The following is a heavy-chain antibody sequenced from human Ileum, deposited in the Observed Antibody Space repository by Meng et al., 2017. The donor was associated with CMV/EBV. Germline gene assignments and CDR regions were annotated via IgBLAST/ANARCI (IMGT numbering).Heavy chain of an antibody. CDR1: RGSISSDY. CDR3: ARGPYSSSWSSFDY. V-gene: IGHV4-4*07. Sequence: GRLQESGPGLVKPSETLSLTCPVSRGSISSDYWSWIRQPAGKGLEWIGRIYTSGSTNYNPSLKSRVTMSVDTSKTQFSLKLSSVTAADTAVYYCARGPYSSSWSSFDYWGQGTLVTVSS. D-gene: IGHD6-13*01. CDR2: IYTSGST. J-gene: IGHJ4*02.